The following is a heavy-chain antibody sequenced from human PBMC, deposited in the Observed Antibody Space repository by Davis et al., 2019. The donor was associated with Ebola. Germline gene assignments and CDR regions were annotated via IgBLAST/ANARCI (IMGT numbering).Heavy chain of an antibody. D-gene: IGHD1-1*01. J-gene: IGHJ6*02. Sequence: PGGSLRLSCAVSGFTFSDHYMSWIRQAPGKGLEWISSITGSGSLTYYAASVKGRFTISRDNTNNSLFLQMSALRVVDTAVYYCTRAKLQLYGMDVWGRGTTVTVSS. CDR2: ITGSGSLT. CDR1: GFTFSDHY. V-gene: IGHV3-11*01. CDR3: TRAKLQLYGMDV.